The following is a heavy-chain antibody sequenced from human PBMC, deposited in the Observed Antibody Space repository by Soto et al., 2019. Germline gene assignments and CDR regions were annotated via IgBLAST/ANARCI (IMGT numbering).Heavy chain of an antibody. CDR1: GSIFTGYG. D-gene: IGHD6-13*01. V-gene: IGHV3-33*06. CDR2: IWFDGSNK. J-gene: IGHJ4*02. Sequence: PGGSLRLSCAASGSIFTGYGMHWVRQAPGKGLEWVAVIWFDGSNKYYADSVKGRFTISRDNSKNMLYLQMNSLRVEDTAVYYCAKMDSSSWYDVNYWGQGTLVTVSS. CDR3: AKMDSSSWYDVNY.